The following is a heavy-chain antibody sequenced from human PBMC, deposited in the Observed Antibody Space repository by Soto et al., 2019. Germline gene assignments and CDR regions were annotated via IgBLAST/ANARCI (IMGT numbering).Heavy chain of an antibody. CDR2: IYHSGST. CDR3: ATGLPTVTYVEFDY. CDR1: GGSISSSNW. V-gene: IGHV4-4*02. Sequence: QVQLQESGPGLVKPSGTLSLTCAVSGGSISSSNWWRWVRQPPGKGLEWIGEIYHSGSTNYNPSLESRVAIAVDKSNSQCSLTLSSVTAADTALYYCATGLPTVTYVEFDYWGQGNIVTASS. J-gene: IGHJ4*02. D-gene: IGHD4-17*01.